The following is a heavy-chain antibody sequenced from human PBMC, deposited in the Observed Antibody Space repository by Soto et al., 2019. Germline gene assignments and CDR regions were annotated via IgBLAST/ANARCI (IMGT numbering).Heavy chain of an antibody. CDR3: ARQQWLVLNAFDI. Sequence: PSETLSLTCTVSGGSISSSSYFWGWIRQPPGKGLEWIGSIYYSGSTYYNPSLKSRVTVSVDTSKNQFSLKLSSVTAADTAVYYCARQQWLVLNAFDIWGQGTMVNGSS. D-gene: IGHD6-19*01. CDR1: GGSISSSSYF. V-gene: IGHV4-39*01. CDR2: IYYSGST. J-gene: IGHJ3*02.